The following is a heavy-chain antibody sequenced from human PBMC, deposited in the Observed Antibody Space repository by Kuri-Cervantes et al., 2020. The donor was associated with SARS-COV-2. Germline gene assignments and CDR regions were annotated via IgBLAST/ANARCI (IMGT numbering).Heavy chain of an antibody. J-gene: IGHJ4*02. CDR3: ARETCSSTSCYYFDY. V-gene: IGHV3-72*01. Sequence: GGSLRLSCAASGFTFSDHYMDWVRQAPGKGLEWVGRTRNKANSYTTEYAASVKGRFTISRDDSKNSLYLQMNSLKTEGTAVYYCARETCSSTSCYYFDYWGQGTLVTVSS. CDR1: GFTFSDHY. D-gene: IGHD2-2*01. CDR2: TRNKANSYTT.